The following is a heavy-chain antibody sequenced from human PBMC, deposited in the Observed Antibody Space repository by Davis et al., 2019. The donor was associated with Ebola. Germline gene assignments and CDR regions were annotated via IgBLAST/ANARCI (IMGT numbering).Heavy chain of an antibody. CDR2: ISAYNGDT. CDR1: GYTFTNYG. V-gene: IGHV1-18*01. D-gene: IGHD6-6*01. CDR3: ARDLFAIITARRGGMDV. J-gene: IGHJ6*02. Sequence: AASVKVSCKASGYTFTNYGVTWVRQAPGQGLEWMGWISAYNGDTNYAHNLQGRVTMTTDTSTSTAYMELRSLTSDETAVYFCARDLFAIITARRGGMDVWGRGTTVTVSS.